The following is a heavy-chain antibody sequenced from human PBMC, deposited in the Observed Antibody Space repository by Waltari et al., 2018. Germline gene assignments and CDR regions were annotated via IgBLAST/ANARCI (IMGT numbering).Heavy chain of an antibody. J-gene: IGHJ4*02. CDR1: GFTFSSYS. V-gene: IGHV3-21*01. Sequence: EVQLVESGGGLVKPGGSLRLSCAASGFTFSSYSFNWVRQAPGKGLEWVSSISSSSSYIYYADSVKGRFTISRDNAKNSLYLQMNSLRAEDTAVYYCARRPTVTTYYFDYWGQGTLVTVSS. D-gene: IGHD4-17*01. CDR3: ARRPTVTTYYFDY. CDR2: ISSSSSYI.